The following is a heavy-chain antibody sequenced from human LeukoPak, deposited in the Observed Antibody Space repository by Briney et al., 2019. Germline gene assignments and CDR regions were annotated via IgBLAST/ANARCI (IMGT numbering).Heavy chain of an antibody. CDR3: ARDPYIAGDRVGYYFDY. CDR2: INPSGGST. D-gene: IGHD3-16*01. J-gene: IGHJ4*02. V-gene: IGHV1-46*01. CDR1: GYSFTSYY. Sequence: SVKVSCQASGYSFTSYYMHWLRQAAGQEREGMGIINPSGGSTSYAQKLQGRVSMTRDTSTCTVYMELSSLRSEDTAVYYCARDPYIAGDRVGYYFDYWGQGTLVTVSS.